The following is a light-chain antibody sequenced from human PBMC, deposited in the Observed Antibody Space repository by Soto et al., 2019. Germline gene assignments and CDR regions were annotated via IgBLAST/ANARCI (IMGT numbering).Light chain of an antibody. CDR3: QQADSFPFT. CDR1: QDIGTW. V-gene: IGKV1-12*01. J-gene: IGKJ3*01. CDR2: VAS. Sequence: DILLTQSPSSVSASVGDRVTITCRARQDIGTWLAWYQQKPGKAPKLLIYVASNLQSEVPSRFRGAGSGTDFILTITSLQPEDFATYLCQQADSFPFTFGPGTKVDFK.